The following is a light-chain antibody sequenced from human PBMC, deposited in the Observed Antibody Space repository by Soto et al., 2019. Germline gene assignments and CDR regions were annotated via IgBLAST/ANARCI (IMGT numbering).Light chain of an antibody. CDR2: GAS. CDR3: QQYGSSPPT. V-gene: IGKV3-20*01. CDR1: QSISRY. Sequence: DILLTQSPCTLSLSPGERATLSCRASQSISRYLAWYQQKPGQGPRLLISGASSMATGTPDRFSGSGSGTDFTLTINRLEPEDFALYYCQQYGSSPPTFGQGTKVDIK. J-gene: IGKJ1*01.